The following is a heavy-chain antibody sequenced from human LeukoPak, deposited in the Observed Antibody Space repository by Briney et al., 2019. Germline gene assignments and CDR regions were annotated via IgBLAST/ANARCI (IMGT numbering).Heavy chain of an antibody. CDR1: GFTFSSYT. CDR2: ININEGRT. J-gene: IGHJ4*02. V-gene: IGHV3-64D*09. Sequence: GGSLRLSCSVSGFTFSSYTMHWVRQAPGKGLEYVSSININEGRTYYADSVKGRFTISRDNSKNTLYLQMSSLRAEDTAVYYCVKDKWIDHWSQGTLVTVSS. D-gene: IGHD2-8*01. CDR3: VKDKWIDH.